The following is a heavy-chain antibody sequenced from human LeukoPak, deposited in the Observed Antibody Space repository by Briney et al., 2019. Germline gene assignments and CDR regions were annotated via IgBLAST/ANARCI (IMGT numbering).Heavy chain of an antibody. CDR1: GFTFSSYW. D-gene: IGHD1-1*01. V-gene: IGHV3-74*01. CDR3: ARDLHWNQLGL. CDR2: INIDGSDI. J-gene: IGHJ4*02. Sequence: GGSLRLSCAASGFTFSSYWMFWVRQAPGKGLVWVSRINIDGSDITYADSVKGRFTISRDNAKNTLYLQMNSLRAEDTAMYFCARDLHWNQLGLWGQGTLVTVSS.